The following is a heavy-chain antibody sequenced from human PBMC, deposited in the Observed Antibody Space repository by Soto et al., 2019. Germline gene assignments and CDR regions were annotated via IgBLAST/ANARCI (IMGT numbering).Heavy chain of an antibody. CDR3: ARGGIQLWLYDAFDI. V-gene: IGHV4-39*01. CDR2: IYYSGST. Sequence: QLQLQESGPGLVKPSETLSLTCTVSGGSISSSSYYWGWIRQPPGKGLEWIGSIYYSGSTYYNPSLNSRVTISVDTSKNQVSLKLSSVTAADTAVYYCARGGIQLWLYDAFDIWGQGTMVTVSS. J-gene: IGHJ3*02. CDR1: GGSISSSSYY. D-gene: IGHD5-18*01.